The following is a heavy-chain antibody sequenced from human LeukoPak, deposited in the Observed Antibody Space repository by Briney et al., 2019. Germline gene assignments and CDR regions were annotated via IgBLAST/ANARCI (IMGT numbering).Heavy chain of an antibody. CDR2: INPSGST. CDR1: GESLSVYY. Sequence: SETLSLTCAVYGESLSVYYWDWFRQSPRKGLEWIAEINPSGSTTYNPSLKSRLTISVDTSQNQFSLKVRSVTAADTAVYYCTRGRGTWGQGTLVTVSS. CDR3: TRGRGT. D-gene: IGHD3-10*01. V-gene: IGHV4-34*01. J-gene: IGHJ5*02.